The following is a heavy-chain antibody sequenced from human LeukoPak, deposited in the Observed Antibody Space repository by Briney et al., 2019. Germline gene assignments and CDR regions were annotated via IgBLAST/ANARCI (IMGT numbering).Heavy chain of an antibody. CDR2: IWSDASNK. V-gene: IGHV3-33*08. D-gene: IGHD6-13*01. J-gene: IGHJ6*03. Sequence: GGSLRLSCAASGFTFSSYWMSWVRQAPGKGLEWVAVIWSDASNKYYTDSVKGRFTISRDNSKNTLYLLMNSLRAEDTAVYYCARDPGSSSEYYYYYYYMDVWGKGTTVTVSS. CDR1: GFTFSSYW. CDR3: ARDPGSSSEYYYYYYYMDV.